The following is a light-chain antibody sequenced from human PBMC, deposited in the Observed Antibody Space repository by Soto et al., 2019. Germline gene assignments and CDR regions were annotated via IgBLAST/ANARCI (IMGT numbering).Light chain of an antibody. V-gene: IGKV3-20*01. CDR1: QSIYINY. CDR3: QQYGSSPYT. Sequence: EIVLTQSPGTLSLSPGERATLSFRASQSIYINYLSWYQHKPGQAPRLLISGASTRATGIPDRFSGSGSGTDFTLTISRLDPEDFVVYFCQQYGSSPYTFGQGTNVEIK. CDR2: GAS. J-gene: IGKJ2*01.